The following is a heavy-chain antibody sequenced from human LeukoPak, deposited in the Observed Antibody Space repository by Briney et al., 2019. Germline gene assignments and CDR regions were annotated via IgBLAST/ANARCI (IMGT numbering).Heavy chain of an antibody. J-gene: IGHJ4*02. D-gene: IGHD3-10*01. CDR3: ARDGHYGSGSYYDY. CDR1: GFTVSSNY. V-gene: IGHV3-53*01. CDR2: IYSGGST. Sequence: GGSLRLSCAASGFTVSSNYMSWVRQAPGKGLEWVSVIYSGGSTYYADSVKGRFTISRENAKNSLYLQMNSLRAGDTAVYYCARDGHYGSGSYYDYWGQGTLVTVSS.